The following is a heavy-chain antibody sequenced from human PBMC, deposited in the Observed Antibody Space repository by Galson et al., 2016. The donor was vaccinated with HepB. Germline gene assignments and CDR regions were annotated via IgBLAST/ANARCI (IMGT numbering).Heavy chain of an antibody. CDR1: GGSFSGFH. J-gene: IGHJ6*02. Sequence: SETLSLTCAVYGGSFSGFHWTWIRQAPGRGLEWLGEINHSGSTNYDPSLTSRVTVSVDTSNNRFSLSLSSVTAADSGIYYCARGAVGYCSSSTCYNYYYGLDVWGQGTTVSVSS. CDR2: INHSGST. V-gene: IGHV4-34*01. D-gene: IGHD2-2*02. CDR3: ARGAVGYCSSSTCYNYYYGLDV.